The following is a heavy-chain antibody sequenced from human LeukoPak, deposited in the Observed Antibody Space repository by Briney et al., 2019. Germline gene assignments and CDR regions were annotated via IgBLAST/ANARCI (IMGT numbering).Heavy chain of an antibody. CDR3: ARGRDCTNGICYYQFDY. Sequence: SETLSLTCTVSGGSISSYYWNWIRQPAGKGLEWIGRIYTSGSTNYNPSLKSRVTMSVDTSKNQFSLKLSSVTAADTAVYYCARGRDCTNGICYYQFDYWGQGTLVTVSS. J-gene: IGHJ4*02. CDR2: IYTSGST. D-gene: IGHD2-8*01. CDR1: GGSISSYY. V-gene: IGHV4-4*07.